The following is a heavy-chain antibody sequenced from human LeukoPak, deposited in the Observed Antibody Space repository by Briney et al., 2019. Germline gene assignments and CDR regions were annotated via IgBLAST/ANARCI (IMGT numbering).Heavy chain of an antibody. CDR2: IYHSGSA. V-gene: IGHV4-4*02. CDR1: GGSISNSNW. J-gene: IGHJ5*02. CDR3: ARVSTVVTPDWFDP. Sequence: SGTLSLTCAVSGGSISNSNWWSWVRQPPGKGLEWIGEIYHSGSANYNPSLKSRVTISVDKSKNQFSLKLSSVTAADTAVYYCARVSTVVTPDWFDPWGQGTLVTVSS. D-gene: IGHD4-23*01.